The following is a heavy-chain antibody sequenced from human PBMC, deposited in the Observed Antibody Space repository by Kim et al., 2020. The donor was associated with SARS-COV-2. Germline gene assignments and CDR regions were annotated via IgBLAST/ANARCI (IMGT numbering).Heavy chain of an antibody. CDR2: ISSSSSYT. CDR3: ARDETGLLWFGENAGRFDP. Sequence: GGSLRLSCAASGFTFSDYYMSWIRQAPGKGLEWVSYISSSSSYTNYADSVKGRFTISRDNAKNSQYLQMNSLRAEDTAVYYCARDETGLLWFGENAGRFDPWGQGTLVTVSS. CDR1: GFTFSDYY. J-gene: IGHJ5*02. V-gene: IGHV3-11*06. D-gene: IGHD3-10*01.